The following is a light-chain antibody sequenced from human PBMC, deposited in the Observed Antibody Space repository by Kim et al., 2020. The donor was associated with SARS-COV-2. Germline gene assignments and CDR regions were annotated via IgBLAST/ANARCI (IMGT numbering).Light chain of an antibody. CDR2: DAS. CDR3: QQYGSSPGT. Sequence: LSPGERVTLSCRASQSVSSKSLGWYQQKPGQAPRLLIYDASSRATGIPDRFSGSGSGTDFTLTITRLEPEDFAVYYCQQYGSSPGTFGQGTKVDIK. V-gene: IGKV3-20*01. J-gene: IGKJ1*01. CDR1: QSVSSKS.